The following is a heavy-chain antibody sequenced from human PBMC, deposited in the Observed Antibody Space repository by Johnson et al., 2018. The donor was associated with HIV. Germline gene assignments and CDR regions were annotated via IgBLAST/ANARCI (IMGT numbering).Heavy chain of an antibody. CDR2: ISYDGSNK. CDR3: ARGASAFDI. Sequence: QVQLVESGGGVVQPGRSLRLSCAASGFTFSSYAMHWVRQAPGKGLEWVAVISYDGSNKYYAYSVKGRFTISRDNSKNTLYLQMNSLRAGDTAVYYCARGASAFDIWGQGTMVTVSS. V-gene: IGHV3-30*04. CDR1: GFTFSSYA. J-gene: IGHJ3*02.